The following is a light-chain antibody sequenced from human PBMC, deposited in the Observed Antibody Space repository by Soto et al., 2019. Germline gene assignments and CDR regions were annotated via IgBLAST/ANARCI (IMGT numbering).Light chain of an antibody. CDR3: QQYYTTPT. CDR1: QTINIY. J-gene: IGKJ5*01. V-gene: IGKV1-39*01. CDR2: AAS. Sequence: DIQMTQSPSSLSASVGDRVTITCRSSQTINIYVNWYQQKPGKAPNLVIFAASTLQSGVPSRFSGSGAGTDFSRTISSLQPEDFATYYCQQYYTTPTFGQGTRLDIK.